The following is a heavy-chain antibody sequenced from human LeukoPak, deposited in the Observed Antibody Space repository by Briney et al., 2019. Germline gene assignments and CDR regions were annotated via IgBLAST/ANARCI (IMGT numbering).Heavy chain of an antibody. CDR3: ARGYYGSGSYYYYYYYMDV. CDR2: MNPNSGNT. D-gene: IGHD3-10*01. CDR1: GYTFTSYD. V-gene: IGHV1-8*01. Sequence: ASVTVSCKASGYTFTSYDINWVRQATGQGLEWMGWMNPNSGNTGYAQKFQGRVTMTRNTSISTAYMELSSLRSGDTAVYYCARGYYGSGSYYYYYYYMDVWGKGTTVTISS. J-gene: IGHJ6*03.